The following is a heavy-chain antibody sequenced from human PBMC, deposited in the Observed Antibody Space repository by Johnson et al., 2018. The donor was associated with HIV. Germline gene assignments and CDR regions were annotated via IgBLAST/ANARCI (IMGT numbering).Heavy chain of an antibody. J-gene: IGHJ3*02. CDR3: AKDRGSPGIPAAFDI. CDR1: AFTFSNYA. CDR2: MTGCGGRA. V-gene: IGHV3-23*04. Sequence: VQLVESGGGVVQPGRSLRLSCAASAFTFSNYAMFWVRQAPGKGLEGVSEMTGCGGRAYYADSVKGRCTISRDNSKNTLYLQMSSLRADDTAVYYCAKDRGSPGIPAAFDIWGQGTLVTVSS. D-gene: IGHD1-26*01.